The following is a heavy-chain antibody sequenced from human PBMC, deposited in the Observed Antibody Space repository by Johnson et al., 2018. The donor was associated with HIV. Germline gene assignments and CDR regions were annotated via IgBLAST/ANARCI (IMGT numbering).Heavy chain of an antibody. V-gene: IGHV3-23*04. CDR3: ARGSSYYYDSSGSDAFDI. CDR1: GFTFSSHE. J-gene: IGHJ3*02. Sequence: VQLVESGGDVVQPGRSLRLSCAASGFTFSSHEFSWVRQPPGKGLEWVSAISAGTDGPYYADSVKGRFTISRDNSKTSLFLRMNSLRAGDTAVYYCARGSSYYYDSSGSDAFDIWGQGTMVTVSS. CDR2: ISAGTDGP. D-gene: IGHD3-22*01.